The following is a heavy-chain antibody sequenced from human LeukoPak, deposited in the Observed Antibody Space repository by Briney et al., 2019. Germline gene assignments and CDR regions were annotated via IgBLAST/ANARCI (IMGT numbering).Heavy chain of an antibody. V-gene: IGHV4-59*01. CDR2: IYYSGST. CDR3: ARGGRSYGYQFGSFDY. D-gene: IGHD5-18*01. J-gene: IGHJ4*02. CDR1: GGSISSYY. Sequence: SETLSLTCTVSGGSISSYYWSWIRQPPGKGLEWIGYIYYSGSTNYNPSLKSRVTISVDTSKNQFSLKLSSVTAADTAVYYCARGGRSYGYQFGSFDYWGQGTLVTVSS.